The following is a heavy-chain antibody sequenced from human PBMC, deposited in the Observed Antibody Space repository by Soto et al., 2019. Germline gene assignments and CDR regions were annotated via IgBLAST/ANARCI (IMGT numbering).Heavy chain of an antibody. CDR1: GDSISISSYY. Sequence: QLQLQESGPGLVKPSENLSFTCTFSGDSISISSYYWGWILQPPGKGLGWVGSMYYSGATYFNPSIQSRFTISLDMSKHPSFSHVNSVTAADTAVYYCASRGNGKHSFGYWGQGTFVTVSS. CDR3: ASRGNGKHSFGY. CDR2: MYYSGAT. D-gene: IGHD3-16*01. V-gene: IGHV4-39*01. J-gene: IGHJ4*02.